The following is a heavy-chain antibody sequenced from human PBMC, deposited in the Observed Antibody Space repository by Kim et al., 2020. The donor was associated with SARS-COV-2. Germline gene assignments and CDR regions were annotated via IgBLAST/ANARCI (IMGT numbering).Heavy chain of an antibody. V-gene: IGHV6-1*01. Sequence: SQTLSLTCAISGDSVSSKSVAWNWVRQSPSRGLEWLGRTYYRSKWYNDYAVSVKGRISIHPDTSHNQISLQLNSVTPEDTAVYYCARGINSAFDIWGQGTVVTVSS. J-gene: IGHJ3*02. CDR3: ARGINSAFDI. CDR2: TYYRSKWYN. D-gene: IGHD5-18*01. CDR1: GDSVSSKSVA.